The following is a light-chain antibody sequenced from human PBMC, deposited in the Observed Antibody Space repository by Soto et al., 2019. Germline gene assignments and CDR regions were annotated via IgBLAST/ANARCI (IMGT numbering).Light chain of an antibody. J-gene: IGKJ4*01. V-gene: IGKV3-11*01. CDR1: QSVSSY. CDR3: QQRSNWPPGPLT. Sequence: EIVLTQSPATLSLSPGERATLSCRASQSVSSYLAWYQQKPGQAPRLLISDASNRATGIPARFSGSGSGTDFTLTISSLEPEDFAVYYCQQRSNWPPGPLTFGGGTKVEIK. CDR2: DAS.